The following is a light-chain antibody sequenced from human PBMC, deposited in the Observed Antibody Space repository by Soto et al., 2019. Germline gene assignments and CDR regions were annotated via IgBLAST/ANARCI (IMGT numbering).Light chain of an antibody. CDR1: QSISSY. CDR3: QQSYSTPWT. Sequence: QLTQSPASLSSPGVQRVTITCRASQSISSYLNRYQQKPGKAPKLLIYAASSLQSGVPSRFSGSGSGTDFTLTISSLQPEDFATYYCQQSYSTPWTFGQGTKVDIK. V-gene: IGKV1-39*01. J-gene: IGKJ1*01. CDR2: AAS.